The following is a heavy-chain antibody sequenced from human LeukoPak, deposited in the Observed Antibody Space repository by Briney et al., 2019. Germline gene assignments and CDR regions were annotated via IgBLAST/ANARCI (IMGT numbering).Heavy chain of an antibody. CDR2: ISYDGSNK. Sequence: GGSLRLSCAASGFTFSSYGMHWVRQAPGKGLEWVAVISYDGSNKYYADSVKGRFTISRDNSKNTLYLQMNSLRAEDTAVYYCAKEPWAYCSGGSCAGYYYYGMDVWGQGTTVTVSS. CDR1: GFTFSSYG. D-gene: IGHD2-15*01. CDR3: AKEPWAYCSGGSCAGYYYYGMDV. J-gene: IGHJ6*02. V-gene: IGHV3-30*18.